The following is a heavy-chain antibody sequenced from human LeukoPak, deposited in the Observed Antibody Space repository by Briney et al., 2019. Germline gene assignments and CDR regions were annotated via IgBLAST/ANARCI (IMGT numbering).Heavy chain of an antibody. V-gene: IGHV1-2*02. CDR3: ARVPSSSSYFDY. D-gene: IGHD6-6*01. Sequence: ASVKVSCKASGYTLTGYYMHWVRQAPGQGLEWMGWINPNSGGTNYAQKFQGRVTMTRDTSISTAYMELSRLRSDDTAVYYCARVPSSSSYFDYWGQGTLVTVSS. J-gene: IGHJ4*02. CDR1: GYTLTGYY. CDR2: INPNSGGT.